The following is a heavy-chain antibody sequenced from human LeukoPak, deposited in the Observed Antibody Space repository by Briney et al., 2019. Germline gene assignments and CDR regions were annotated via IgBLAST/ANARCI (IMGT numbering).Heavy chain of an antibody. CDR1: GYIFNDFD. J-gene: IGHJ4*02. CDR2: MSPVSGIG. V-gene: IGHV1-8*01. Sequence: GASVKVSCKASGYIFNDFDINWVRQAPGQGLEWMGWMSPVSGIGGSAQGFQGRVTLTRDTSISTAYMEVSSPRSDDTAFYYCARAPMGTAALYWGQGTLVTVSS. CDR3: ARAPMGTAALY. D-gene: IGHD2-2*01.